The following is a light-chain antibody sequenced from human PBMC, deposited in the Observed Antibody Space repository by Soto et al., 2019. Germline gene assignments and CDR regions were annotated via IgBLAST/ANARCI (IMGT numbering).Light chain of an antibody. CDR3: QQRSNWPPRYT. V-gene: IGKV3-11*01. J-gene: IGKJ2*01. CDR2: DAS. Sequence: EIVLTQSPATLSLSPGERATLSCRASQSVSSYLAWYQQKPGQAPRLLIYDASNRATGIPARFSGRGSGTDFTLNLNRLGPENFAVYYCQQRSNWPPRYTFGQGTKLEIK. CDR1: QSVSSY.